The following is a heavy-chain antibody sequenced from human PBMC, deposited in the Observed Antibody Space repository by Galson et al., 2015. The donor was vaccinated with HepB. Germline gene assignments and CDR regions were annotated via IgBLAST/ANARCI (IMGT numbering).Heavy chain of an antibody. CDR1: GYTLTELS. D-gene: IGHD1-26*01. V-gene: IGHV1-24*01. J-gene: IGHJ4*02. Sequence: SVKVSCKVSGYTLTELSMHWVRQAPGKGLEWMGGFDPEDGETIYAQKFPGRVTMTEDTSTDTAYMELSSLRSEDTAVYYCATANGYSKNFDYWGQGTLVTVSS. CDR3: ATANGYSKNFDY. CDR2: FDPEDGET.